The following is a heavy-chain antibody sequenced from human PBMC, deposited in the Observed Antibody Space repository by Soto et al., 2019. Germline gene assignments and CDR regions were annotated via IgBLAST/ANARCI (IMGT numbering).Heavy chain of an antibody. CDR1: HGSISSYS. CDR3: ARADAGLYGMDV. D-gene: IGHD2-8*01. Sequence: QVQLQESGPGRVKPSETLSLICTVSHGSISSYSWGWVRQPAGKGLEWIGRIHTSGKTTYNPSLRSRVPMSIDRSNNQFSLLLTSVTAADTAVYFCARADAGLYGMDVWGQGTTVTVSS. CDR2: IHTSGKT. V-gene: IGHV4-4*07. J-gene: IGHJ6*02.